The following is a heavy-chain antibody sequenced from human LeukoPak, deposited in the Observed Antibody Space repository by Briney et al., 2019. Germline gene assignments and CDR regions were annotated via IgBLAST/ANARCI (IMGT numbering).Heavy chain of an antibody. D-gene: IGHD2-2*01. J-gene: IGHJ3*02. Sequence: SETLSLTCTVSGGSIGSSSYYWGWIRQSPGKGLEWIGSIFYSETYYNPSLQSRVAVSVDTSKSQFSLKLSSVTAADTAVYYCVDALDAFDIWGQGTMVTVSS. V-gene: IGHV4-39*07. CDR2: IFYSET. CDR3: VDALDAFDI. CDR1: GGSIGSSSYY.